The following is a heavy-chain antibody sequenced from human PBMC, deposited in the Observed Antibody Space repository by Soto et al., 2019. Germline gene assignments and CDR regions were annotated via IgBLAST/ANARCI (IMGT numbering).Heavy chain of an antibody. Sequence: LSRTCTVSYGSISVSNFFWGCRQQPAGKGLEMIGNIDSSGTAYFTPSHGSRATFPVDTTKNQFSLALSSVTDANKADYYCRQTTGRHFDLWGQGILVTVSS. V-gene: IGHV4-39*01. J-gene: IGHJ4*02. CDR1: YGSISVSNFF. D-gene: IGHD4-4*01. CDR3: RQTTGRHFDL. CDR2: IDSSGTA.